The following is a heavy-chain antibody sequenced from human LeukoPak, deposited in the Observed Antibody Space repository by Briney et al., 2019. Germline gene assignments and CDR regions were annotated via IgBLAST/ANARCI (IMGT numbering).Heavy chain of an antibody. Sequence: PGGSLRLSCAASGFTFGSYGMHWVRQAPGKGLEWVAFIRYDGSNKYYADSVKGRFTISRDNSKNTLYLQMNSLRAEDTALYYCAKDYDDKFDYWGQRTLVTVSS. J-gene: IGHJ4*02. V-gene: IGHV3-30*02. CDR1: GFTFGSYG. CDR3: AKDYDDKFDY. D-gene: IGHD3-9*01. CDR2: IRYDGSNK.